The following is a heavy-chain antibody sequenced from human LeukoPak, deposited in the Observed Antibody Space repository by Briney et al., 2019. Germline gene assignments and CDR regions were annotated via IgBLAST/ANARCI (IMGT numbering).Heavy chain of an antibody. D-gene: IGHD3-10*01. CDR1: GYTLTELS. V-gene: IGHV1-24*01. CDR3: ATALYGSGSYRLTPGYYYYGMDV. Sequence: GASVTVSCMVSGYTLTELSMHWVRQAPGKGLEWMGGFDPEDGETIYAQKFQGRVTMTEDTSTDTAYMELSSLRSEDTAVYYCATALYGSGSYRLTPGYYYYGMDVWGQGTTVTVSS. J-gene: IGHJ6*02. CDR2: FDPEDGET.